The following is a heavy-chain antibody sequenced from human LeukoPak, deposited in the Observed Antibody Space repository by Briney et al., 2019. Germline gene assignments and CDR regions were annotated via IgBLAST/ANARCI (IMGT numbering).Heavy chain of an antibody. J-gene: IGHJ6*03. Sequence: GGSLRLSCAASGFTFSSYSMNWVRQAPGKGLEWVSYISSSSSTIYYADSVKGRFTISRDNAKNSLYLQMNSLRAEDTAVYYCATVGSSNYYYYYMDVWGKGTTVTVSS. D-gene: IGHD3-10*01. CDR2: ISSSSSTI. CDR3: ATVGSSNYYYYYMDV. CDR1: GFTFSSYS. V-gene: IGHV3-48*04.